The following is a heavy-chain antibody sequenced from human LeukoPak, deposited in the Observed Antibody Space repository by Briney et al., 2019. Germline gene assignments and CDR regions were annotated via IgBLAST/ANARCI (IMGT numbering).Heavy chain of an antibody. CDR1: GYTFTSYG. Sequence: SVKVSCKASGYTFTSYGISWVRQAPGQGLEWMGGIIPIFGTANYAQKFQGRVTITADESTSTAYMELSSLRSEDTAVYYCASDRLQTPGGFDYWGQGTLVTVSS. V-gene: IGHV1-69*13. CDR3: ASDRLQTPGGFDY. D-gene: IGHD5-18*01. J-gene: IGHJ4*02. CDR2: IIPIFGTA.